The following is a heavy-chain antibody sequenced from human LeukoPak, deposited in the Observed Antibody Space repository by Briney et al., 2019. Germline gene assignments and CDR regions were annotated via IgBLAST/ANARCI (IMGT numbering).Heavy chain of an antibody. V-gene: IGHV3-30*18. CDR1: GFTFSNYG. CDR2: ISYDGNTE. CDR3: AKEISSGYQDY. D-gene: IGHD3-22*01. Sequence: QPGRSLRLSCAASGFTFSNYGMHWFRQAPGKGLEWVAVISYDGNTEYYADAVKGRFTISRDNSKNTLYLQMNSLRADDTAAYYCAKEISSGYQDYWGQGTLVTVSS. J-gene: IGHJ4*02.